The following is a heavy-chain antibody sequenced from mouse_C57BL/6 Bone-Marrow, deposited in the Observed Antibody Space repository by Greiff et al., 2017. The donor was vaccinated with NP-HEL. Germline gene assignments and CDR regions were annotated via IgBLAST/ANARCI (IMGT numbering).Heavy chain of an antibody. V-gene: IGHV1-81*01. D-gene: IGHD1-1*01. CDR1: GYTFTSYG. CDR2: IYPRSGNT. J-gene: IGHJ3*01. CDR3: ARGGYYYGSSSSWFAY. Sequence: QVQLQQSGAELARPGASVKLSCKASGYTFTSYGISWVKQRTGQGLEWIGEIYPRSGNTYYNEKFKGKATLTADKSSRTAYMERRSLTSEDSAVYFCARGGYYYGSSSSWFAYWGQGTLVTVSA.